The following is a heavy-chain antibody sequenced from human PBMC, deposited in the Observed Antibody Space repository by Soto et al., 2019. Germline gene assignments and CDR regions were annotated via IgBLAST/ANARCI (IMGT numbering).Heavy chain of an antibody. J-gene: IGHJ4*02. D-gene: IGHD7-27*01. CDR1: GFSFKSYG. CDR3: AKAIYDTGVDDY. CDR2: ISNDGSNR. Sequence: QVQVVESGGGVVQPGTSLRLSCVASGFSFKSYGMHWVRQAPGKGLEWVALISNDGSNRYYEDSVKRRFTVSRDNSKNTVSLQMNSLRPEDTALYYCAKAIYDTGVDDYWGQGTHVIVSS. V-gene: IGHV3-30*18.